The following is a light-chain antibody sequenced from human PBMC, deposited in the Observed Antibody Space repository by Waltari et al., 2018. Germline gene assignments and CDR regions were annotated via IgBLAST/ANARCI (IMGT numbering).Light chain of an antibody. V-gene: IGKV3-15*01. Sequence: EIVMTQSPATLSVSPGERATLACRPSQSISSTLAWYQQKPGQAPRLLTYDASTRATGIPARLSGSGSGTEFTLTISCLQSEDFAVYYGQQYYNWPRRTFGGGTKVEIK. CDR3: QQYYNWPRRT. CDR2: DAS. J-gene: IGKJ4*01. CDR1: QSISST.